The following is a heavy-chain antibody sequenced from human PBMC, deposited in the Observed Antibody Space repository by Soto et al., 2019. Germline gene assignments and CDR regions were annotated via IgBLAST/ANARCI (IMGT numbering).Heavy chain of an antibody. V-gene: IGHV2-70*11. CDR3: ARLRIPYYFDY. CDR1: GFSLSTSGMC. J-gene: IGHJ4*02. Sequence: GSGPTLVNPTQTLTLTCTFSGFSLSTSGMCVSWIRQPPGKALEWLARIDWDDDKYYSTSLRTRLTISKDTSKNQVVFTMTNMDPVDTTTYYCARLRIPYYFDYWGLGNLVTVSS. CDR2: IDWDDDK.